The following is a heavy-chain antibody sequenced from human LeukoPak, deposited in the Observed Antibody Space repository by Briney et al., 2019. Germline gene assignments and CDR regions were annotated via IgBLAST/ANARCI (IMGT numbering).Heavy chain of an antibody. CDR3: TRGWSSAGVFDS. D-gene: IGHD6-19*01. J-gene: IGHJ3*02. CDR1: GGSIKTGGYS. Sequence: SETLSLTCTVSGGSIKTGGYSWTWIRQPAGKGLEWIGRVYISGNTDQNPSLKSRVTVSMDSSKNQFSLEMKSVTAADTAVYYCTRGWSSAGVFDSWGQGTVVTVPS. CDR2: VYISGNT. V-gene: IGHV4-61*02.